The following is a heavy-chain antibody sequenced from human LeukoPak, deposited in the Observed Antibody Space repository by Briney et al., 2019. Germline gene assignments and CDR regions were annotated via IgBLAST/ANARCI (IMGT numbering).Heavy chain of an antibody. V-gene: IGHV4-4*07. J-gene: IGHJ4*02. D-gene: IGHD2-2*01. CDR3: ARASFCTSTNCQIDY. CDR2: IYISGST. Sequence: SETLSLTCTVSGGSISSYYWSWIRQPAGKGLEWIGRIYISGSTHYNPSLKSRVTMSVDTSKNQFSLKLSSVTAADTAVYYCARASFCTSTNCQIDYWGRGTLVTVSS. CDR1: GGSISSYY.